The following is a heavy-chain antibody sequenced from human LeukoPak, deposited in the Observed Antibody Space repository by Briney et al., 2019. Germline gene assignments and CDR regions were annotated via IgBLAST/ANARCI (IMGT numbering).Heavy chain of an antibody. D-gene: IGHD3-10*01. J-gene: IGHJ4*02. CDR1: GFTFSSYS. CDR2: ISSSSSTI. V-gene: IGHV3-48*01. CDR3: ARSDALLWFGDY. Sequence: PGGSLRLSCAASGFTFSSYSMSWVRQAPGKGLEWLSYISSSSSTIYYADSVKGRFTISRDNAKNSLYLQMNSLRAEDTAVYYCARSDALLWFGDYWGQGTLVTVSS.